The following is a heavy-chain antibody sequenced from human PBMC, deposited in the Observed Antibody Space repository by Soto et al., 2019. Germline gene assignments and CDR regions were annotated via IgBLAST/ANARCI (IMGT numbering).Heavy chain of an antibody. J-gene: IGHJ4*02. CDR1: GYTFSGYY. D-gene: IGHD5-12*01. Sequence: VQLVQSGAEVKESGASVKVSCKASGYTFSGYYIHWVRQAPGQAPEWVGEIGPKSGDTRYAQKFQGRVTMTKDTSITTVYMELRNLSPDDTAVYFCGRGRSGEIVIFYWGQGTLVTVHS. V-gene: IGHV1-2*02. CDR3: GRGRSGEIVIFY. CDR2: IGPKSGDT.